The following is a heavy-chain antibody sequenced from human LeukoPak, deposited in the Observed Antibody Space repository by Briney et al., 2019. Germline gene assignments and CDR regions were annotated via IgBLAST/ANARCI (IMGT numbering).Heavy chain of an antibody. CDR3: ARRGYGDRFFDY. CDR2: IYYSGST. J-gene: IGHJ4*02. V-gene: IGHV4-39*01. Sequence: SETLSLTCTVSGGSISSSGYYWGWIRQPPGKGLEWIGSIYYSGSTYYNPSLKSRVTISVDTSKNQFSLKLSSVTAADTAVYYCARRGYGDRFFDYWGQGTLVTVSS. CDR1: GGSISSSGYY. D-gene: IGHD4-17*01.